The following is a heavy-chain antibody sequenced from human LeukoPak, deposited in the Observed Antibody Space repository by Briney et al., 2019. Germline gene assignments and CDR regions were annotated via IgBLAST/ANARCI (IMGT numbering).Heavy chain of an antibody. CDR2: IFSGGNS. CDR1: GFTVSSNY. CDR3: ARGLYYYDTGY. Sequence: GGSLRLSCVVSGFTVSSNYMTWVRQVPGKGLEWVSVIFSGGNSYYGDSVKGRFTISRDDSKNTVYLQMNSLRAEDTAVYYCARGLYYYDTGYWGQGTLVTVSS. D-gene: IGHD3-22*01. V-gene: IGHV3-53*01. J-gene: IGHJ4*02.